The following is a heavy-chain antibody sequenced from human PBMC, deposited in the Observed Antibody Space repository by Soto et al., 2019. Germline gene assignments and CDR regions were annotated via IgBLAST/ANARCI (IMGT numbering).Heavy chain of an antibody. Sequence: SETLSLTCTVSGGSISSYYWSWIRQPPGKGLEWIGYIYYSGSTNYNPSLKSRVTISVDTSKNQFSLKLSSVTAADTAVYYCASSRVTMVAVIDYWGQGTLVTVSS. V-gene: IGHV4-59*01. J-gene: IGHJ4*02. D-gene: IGHD4-17*01. CDR3: ASSRVTMVAVIDY. CDR2: IYYSGST. CDR1: GGSISSYY.